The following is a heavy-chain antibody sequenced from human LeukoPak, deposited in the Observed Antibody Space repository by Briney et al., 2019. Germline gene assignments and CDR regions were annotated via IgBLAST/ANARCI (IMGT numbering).Heavy chain of an antibody. D-gene: IGHD3-10*01. V-gene: IGHV1-69*01. CDR1: GGTFSSYA. CDR2: IIPIFGTA. CDR3: ARDPYYYGSGNWFDP. J-gene: IGHJ5*02. Sequence: SVKVSCKASGGTFSSYAISWVRQAPGQGLEWMGGIIPIFGTADYAQKFQGRVTITADESTSTAYMELSSLRSEDTAVYYCARDPYYYGSGNWFDPWGQGTLVTVSS.